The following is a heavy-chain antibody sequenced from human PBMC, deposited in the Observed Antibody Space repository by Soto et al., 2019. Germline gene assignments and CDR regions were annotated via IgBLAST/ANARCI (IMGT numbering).Heavy chain of an antibody. D-gene: IGHD3-9*01. CDR3: ARQDYDILTGYYRDFDY. CDR1: GFTFSSYA. CDR2: ISGSGGST. V-gene: IGHV3-23*01. Sequence: GGSLRLSCAASGFTFSSYAMSWVRQAPGKGLEWVSAISGSGGSTYYADSVKGRFTISRDNSKNTLYLQMNSLRAEDTAVYYCARQDYDILTGYYRDFDYWGQGTLVTVSS. J-gene: IGHJ4*02.